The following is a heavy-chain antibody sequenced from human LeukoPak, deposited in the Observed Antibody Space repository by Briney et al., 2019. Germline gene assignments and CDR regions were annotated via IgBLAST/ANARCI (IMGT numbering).Heavy chain of an antibody. J-gene: IGHJ4*02. Sequence: SETLSLTCTVSGGSISSYYWSWIRQPPGKGLEWIGYIYYSGSTNYNPSLKSRVTISVDTSKNQFSLKLSSVTAADTAVYYCARLSGSYLPAGYWGQGTLVTVSS. D-gene: IGHD1-26*01. CDR2: IYYSGST. V-gene: IGHV4-59*01. CDR1: GGSISSYY. CDR3: ARLSGSYLPAGY.